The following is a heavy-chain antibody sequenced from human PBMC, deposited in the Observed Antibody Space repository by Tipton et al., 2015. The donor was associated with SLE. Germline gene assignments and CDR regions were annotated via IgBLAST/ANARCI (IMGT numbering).Heavy chain of an antibody. V-gene: IGHV3-30*04. CDR3: ARDSSGTTAFDI. J-gene: IGHJ3*02. CDR1: GFTFSSYA. D-gene: IGHD1-7*01. CDR2: ISYDGSNK. Sequence: SLRLSCAASGFTFSSYAMHWVRQAPGKGLEWVAVISYDGSNKYYADPVKGRFTISRDNAKNSLYLQMNSLRAEDTAVYYCARDSSGTTAFDIWGQGTMVTVSS.